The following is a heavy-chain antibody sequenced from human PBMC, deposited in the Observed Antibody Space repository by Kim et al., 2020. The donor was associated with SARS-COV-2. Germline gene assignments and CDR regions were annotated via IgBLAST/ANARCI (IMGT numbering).Heavy chain of an antibody. V-gene: IGHV4-39*01. CDR1: GGSISSSSYY. CDR2: IYYSGST. Sequence: SETLSLTCTVSGGSISSSSYYWGWIRQPPGKGLEWIGSIYYSGSTYYNPSLKSRVTISVDTSKNQFSLKLSSVTAADTAVYYCARPLIGYSSSSGFDYWGPGTLVTVSS. D-gene: IGHD6-6*01. CDR3: ARPLIGYSSSSGFDY. J-gene: IGHJ4*02.